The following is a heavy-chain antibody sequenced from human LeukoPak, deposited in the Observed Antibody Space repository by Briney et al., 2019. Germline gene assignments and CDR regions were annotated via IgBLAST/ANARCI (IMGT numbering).Heavy chain of an antibody. D-gene: IGHD5-12*01. CDR1: GYSFANYW. V-gene: IGHV5-51*01. CDR2: IYPGDSDT. CDR3: ARRYSGYDYYFDY. J-gene: IGHJ4*02. Sequence: GESLKISRKGSGYSFANYWIAWVRQMPGKGLECMGIIYPGDSDTRYSPSFQGQVTISADMSISTAYLQWSSLKASDTAMYYCARRYSGYDYYFDYWGQGTLVTVYS.